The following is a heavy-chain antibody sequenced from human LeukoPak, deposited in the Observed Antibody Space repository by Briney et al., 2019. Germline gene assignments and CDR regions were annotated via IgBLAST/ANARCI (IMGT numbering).Heavy chain of an antibody. CDR2: TSGDEDST. Sequence: PGGSLRLSCAASGLTFKNFAMSWVRQAPGKGLEWLAVTSGDEDSTHYADSVRGHFVISTDNSKNTLFLHTNSLRAEDTAVYYCTIDLMTGFSSGWHFGYWGQGTLVTVSS. CDR3: TIDLMTGFSSGWHFGY. J-gene: IGHJ4*02. CDR1: GLTFKNFA. D-gene: IGHD6-19*01. V-gene: IGHV3-23*01.